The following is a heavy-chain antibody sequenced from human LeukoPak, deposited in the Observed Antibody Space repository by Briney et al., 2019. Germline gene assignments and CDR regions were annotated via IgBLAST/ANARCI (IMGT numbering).Heavy chain of an antibody. CDR1: GGSMSSYY. CDR2: ISYSGST. J-gene: IGHJ4*02. CDR3: ARYYTSGWYGFDY. D-gene: IGHD6-19*01. V-gene: IGHV4-59*08. Sequence: SETLSLTCTVSGGSMSSYYWSWIRQPPGKGLEWIGYISYSGSTNYNPSLKSRVTISLDTSKNQFSLKLSSVTAADTALCYCARYYTSGWYGFDYWGQGTLVTVSS.